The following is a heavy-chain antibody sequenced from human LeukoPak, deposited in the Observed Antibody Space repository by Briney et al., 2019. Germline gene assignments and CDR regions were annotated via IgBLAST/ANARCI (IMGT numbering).Heavy chain of an antibody. CDR2: INHSGST. D-gene: IGHD6-19*01. V-gene: IGHV4-34*01. CDR1: GGSFSGYY. Sequence: SETLSLTCAVYGGSFSGYYWSWIRQPPGKGLEWIGEINHSGSTNYNPSLKSRVTMSVDTSKNQFSLKLSSVTAADTAVYYCARARIAVAGDFDYWGQGTLVTVSS. CDR3: ARARIAVAGDFDY. J-gene: IGHJ4*02.